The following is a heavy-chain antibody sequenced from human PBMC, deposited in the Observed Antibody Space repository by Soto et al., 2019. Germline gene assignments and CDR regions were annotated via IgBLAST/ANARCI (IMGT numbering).Heavy chain of an antibody. D-gene: IGHD6-6*01. V-gene: IGHV3-33*08. Sequence: GGSLRLSCAASGFTFSSYSMHWVRQAPGKGLEWVAVIWYDGSNKYYADSVKGRFTISRDNSKNTLYLQMNSLRAEDTAVYYCARVAARRLLHYMDVWGKGTTVTVSS. CDR1: GFTFSSYS. J-gene: IGHJ6*03. CDR3: ARVAARRLLHYMDV. CDR2: IWYDGSNK.